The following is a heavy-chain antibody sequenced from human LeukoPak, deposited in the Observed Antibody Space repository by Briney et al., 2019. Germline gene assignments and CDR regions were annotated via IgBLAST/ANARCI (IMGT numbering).Heavy chain of an antibody. D-gene: IGHD3-10*01. J-gene: IGHJ4*02. V-gene: IGHV3-21*01. Sequence: PGGSLRLSCADSGFTFSSYSMNWVRQAPGKGLEWVSSISSSSSYIYYADSVKGRFTISRDNAKNSLYLQMNSLRAEDTAVYYCARERASYYYGSGSYLDYWGQGTLVTVSS. CDR1: GFTFSSYS. CDR2: ISSSSSYI. CDR3: ARERASYYYGSGSYLDY.